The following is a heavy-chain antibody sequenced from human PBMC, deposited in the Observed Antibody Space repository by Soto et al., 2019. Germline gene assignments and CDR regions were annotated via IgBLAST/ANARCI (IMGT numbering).Heavy chain of an antibody. CDR3: ARDLWGYCGTDCYPLDV. D-gene: IGHD2-21*02. J-gene: IGHJ6*02. CDR1: GGSMSPYY. CDR2: VYYSGYT. Sequence: SETLSLTCTVSGGSMSPYYWSWIRQTPGVGLEWIAYVYYSGYTHYNPSLKSRVTISVDTSKNQFSLKLNFVTAADTAVYYCARDLWGYCGTDCYPLDVWGQGTTVTVSS. V-gene: IGHV4-59*01.